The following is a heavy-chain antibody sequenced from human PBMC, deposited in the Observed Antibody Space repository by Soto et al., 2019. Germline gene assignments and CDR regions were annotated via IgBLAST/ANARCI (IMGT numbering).Heavy chain of an antibody. CDR2: ISSSTSTI. CDR3: ARVGSSGWSDNWFDP. J-gene: IGHJ5*02. CDR1: GFTFNDYY. D-gene: IGHD6-19*01. Sequence: QVPLVESGGGLVKPGGSMRLSCAASGFTFNDYYMSWFRQAPGKGLEWVSYISSSTSTIYYADSVRGRFTISRDNAKNSLYLQMNSLRAEDTAVYYCARVGSSGWSDNWFDPWGQGTLVTVSS. V-gene: IGHV3-11*01.